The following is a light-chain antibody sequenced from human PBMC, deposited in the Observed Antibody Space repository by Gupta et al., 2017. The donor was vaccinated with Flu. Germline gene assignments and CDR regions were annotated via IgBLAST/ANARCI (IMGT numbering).Light chain of an antibody. V-gene: IGLV2-14*01. CDR2: EVS. J-gene: IGLJ1*01. CDR1: SSDVGGYNY. Sequence: QSALTQPASLSGSPVQSVTISCTGTSSDVGGYNYVSWYQQHPGKAPKLIMYEVSNRPSGISSRFSGSKSDNTASLTISGLQTEDEADYYCSSYTSSITYVFGTGTTVTVL. CDR3: SSYTSSITYV.